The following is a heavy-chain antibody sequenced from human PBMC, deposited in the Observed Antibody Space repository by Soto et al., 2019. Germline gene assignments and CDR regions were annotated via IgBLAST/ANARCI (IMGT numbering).Heavy chain of an antibody. CDR3: GSIAVAEGVDP. D-gene: IGHD6-19*01. CDR1: GFNVSYNY. V-gene: IGHV3-53*02. J-gene: IGHJ5*02. Sequence: EVQLVETGGGLVQPGGSLRLSCAASGFNVSYNYISWVRQPPGQGLEWVSVIFYGGTTYYAESVKGRFTISRDNSKNMVYLQMNSLRVEDTAVYYCGSIAVAEGVDPWGQGTLVTVSS. CDR2: IFYGGTT.